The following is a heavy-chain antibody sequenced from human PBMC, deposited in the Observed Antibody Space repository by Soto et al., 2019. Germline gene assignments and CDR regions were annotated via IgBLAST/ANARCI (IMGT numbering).Heavy chain of an antibody. CDR1: GDSISSDKW. CDR2: IYHSGST. J-gene: IGHJ4*02. Sequence: SETLSLTCAVSGDSISSDKWWSWVRQPPGKGLEWIGEIYHSGSTKYNPSLKSRVIISVDKSKNQFSLNLISVTDADTAVYYCARMSITIFGVVIIPVVYWGQGTLVTVSS. CDR3: ARMSITIFGVVIIPVVY. D-gene: IGHD3-3*01. V-gene: IGHV4-4*02.